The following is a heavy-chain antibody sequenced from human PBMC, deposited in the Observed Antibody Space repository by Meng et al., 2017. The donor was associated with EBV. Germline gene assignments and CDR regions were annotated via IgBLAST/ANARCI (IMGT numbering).Heavy chain of an antibody. Sequence: QLRESGPGLVRPSETLSPTCTVSGGAMSPYYWNWIRQFPEKGLEWIGYVHESGNSNYNPSLRDRVTTSLDTSKNQFSLELNSVTAADTALYYCARLNQFLEWDFDYWGRGTLVTVSS. D-gene: IGHD3-3*01. V-gene: IGHV4-59*01. CDR2: VHESGNS. CDR3: ARLNQFLEWDFDY. J-gene: IGHJ4*02. CDR1: GGAMSPYY.